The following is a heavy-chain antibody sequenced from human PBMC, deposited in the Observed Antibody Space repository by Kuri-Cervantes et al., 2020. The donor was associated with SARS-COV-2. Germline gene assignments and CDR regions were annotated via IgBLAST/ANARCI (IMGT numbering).Heavy chain of an antibody. Sequence: SETLSLTCTVSGGSISSYYWGWIRQPPGKGLEWIGSIYYSGSTYYNPSLKSRVTISVDTSKNQFSLKLSSVTAADTAVYYCARVMSTSSIAARPRPYYFDYWGQGTLVTVSS. CDR3: ARVMSTSSIAARPRPYYFDY. J-gene: IGHJ4*02. CDR2: IYYSGST. V-gene: IGHV4-39*07. CDR1: GGSISSYY. D-gene: IGHD6-6*01.